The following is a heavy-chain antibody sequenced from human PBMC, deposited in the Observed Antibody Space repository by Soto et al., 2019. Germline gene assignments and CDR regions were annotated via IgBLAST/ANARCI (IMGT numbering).Heavy chain of an antibody. D-gene: IGHD3-16*01. Sequence: QVQLVQSGDEVKKPGASVKVSCKASGYIFVNYGIAWVRQAPRQGLGWMGWISPYTANTHSASKVQGRLTMTKDTSTSTAYMDLGSLTSDDTAVYYCVMVDNYVTPTPQDVWGQGTTVTVSS. CDR2: ISPYTANT. CDR3: VMVDNYVTPTPQDV. CDR1: GYIFVNYG. V-gene: IGHV1-18*01. J-gene: IGHJ6*02.